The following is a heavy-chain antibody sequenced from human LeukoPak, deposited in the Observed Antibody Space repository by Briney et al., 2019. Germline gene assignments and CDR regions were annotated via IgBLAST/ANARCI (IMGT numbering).Heavy chain of an antibody. CDR2: LGSGGYT. CDR1: GFALTSAA. V-gene: IGHV3-23*01. D-gene: IGHD5-24*01. CDR3: APDSAGYTWA. Sequence: GGSLRLSCAASGFALTSAAMDWVRQAPGKGLEWVSTLGSGGYTYYADSVKGRFTDSRDTSKNTLYLQMTSLRAEDTAIYYCAPDSAGYTWAWGQGTLVTVSS. J-gene: IGHJ5*02.